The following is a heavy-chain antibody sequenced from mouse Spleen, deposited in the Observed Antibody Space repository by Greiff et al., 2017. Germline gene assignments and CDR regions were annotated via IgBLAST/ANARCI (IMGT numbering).Heavy chain of an antibody. CDR2: ISYDGSN. J-gene: IGHJ2*01. CDR1: GYSITSGYY. D-gene: IGHD1-1*01. V-gene: IGHV3-6*01. Sequence: EVQLVESGPGLVKPSQSLSLTCSVTGYSITSGYYWNWIRQFPGNKLEWMGYISYDGSNNYNPSLKNRISITRDTSKNQFFLKLNSVTTEDTATYYCARAMDSLVDYYFDYWGQGTTLTVSS. CDR3: ARAMDSLVDYYFDY.